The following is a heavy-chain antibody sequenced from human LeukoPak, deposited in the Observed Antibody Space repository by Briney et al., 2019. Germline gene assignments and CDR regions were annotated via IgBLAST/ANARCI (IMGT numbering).Heavy chain of an antibody. CDR3: ATGGPPRGSYVMAFTY. CDR1: GYTLTELS. CDR2: FDPEDGET. Sequence: GASVKVSCKVSGYTLTELSMHWVRQAPGKGLEWMGGFDPEDGETIYAQKFQGRVTMTEDTSTDTAYMELSSLRSEDTAVYYCATGGPPRGSYVMAFTYWGQGTLVTVSS. V-gene: IGHV1-24*01. D-gene: IGHD1-26*01. J-gene: IGHJ4*02.